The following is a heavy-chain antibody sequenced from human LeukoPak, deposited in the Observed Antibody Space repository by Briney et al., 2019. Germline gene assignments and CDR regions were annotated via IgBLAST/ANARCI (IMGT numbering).Heavy chain of an antibody. CDR1: GDSISGYY. D-gene: IGHD1-14*01. CDR2: IYTSGST. CDR3: AREDRRGHSFDY. J-gene: IGHJ4*02. Sequence: SETLSLTCTVSGDSISGYYWSWIRQTVGKGLEWIGRIYTSGSTNYNPSLNSRLTMSVDTSKNQLSLKLTAVTAADTAVYYCAREDRRGHSFDYWGQGTLVTVSS. V-gene: IGHV4-4*07.